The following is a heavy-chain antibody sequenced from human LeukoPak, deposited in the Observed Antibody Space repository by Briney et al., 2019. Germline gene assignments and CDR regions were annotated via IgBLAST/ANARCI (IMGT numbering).Heavy chain of an antibody. CDR3: ARSSSGWTFDAFDI. D-gene: IGHD6-19*01. V-gene: IGHV4-59*08. J-gene: IGHJ3*02. CDR2: IYYSGST. CDR1: GGSISSYY. Sequence: PSETLSLTCTVSGGSISSYYWSWIRQPPGKGLEWIGYIYYSGSTNYNPSLKSRVTISVDTSKNQFSLKLSSVTAADTAVYYCARSSSGWTFDAFDIWGQGTMVTVSS.